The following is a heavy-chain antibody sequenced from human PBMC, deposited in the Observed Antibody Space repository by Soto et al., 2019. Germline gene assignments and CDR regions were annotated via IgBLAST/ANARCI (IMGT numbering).Heavy chain of an antibody. CDR2: ISGSTSGT. V-gene: IGHV3-23*01. J-gene: IGHJ4*02. Sequence: EVQLLESGGGLVQPGGSLRLTCAASGFAFSSYAMSWVRQAPGKGLEWVSSISGSTSGTYYADAVKGRFTISRDNSNNTLYLQMNSLRAEETAVYYCAKDRGFRDPFDYWGQGALVTVSS. CDR3: AKDRGFRDPFDY. CDR1: GFAFSSYA. D-gene: IGHD3-10*01.